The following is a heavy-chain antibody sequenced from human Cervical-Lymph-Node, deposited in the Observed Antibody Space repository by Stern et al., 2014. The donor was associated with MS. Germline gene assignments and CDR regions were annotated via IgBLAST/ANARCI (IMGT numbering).Heavy chain of an antibody. CDR2: MNPNTGDT. D-gene: IGHD5-12*01. V-gene: IGHV1-8*01. J-gene: IGHJ4*02. CDR1: GCTFTSYD. Sequence: QVQLVQSGAEVKKPGASVRVSCKASGCTFTSYDINWVRQAPGKGLEWMGWMNPNTGDTGYAQKFQGRITMTRNTSMSTAYMDLSSLRSEDTATYYCARTYELDYWGQGTLLVVSS. CDR3: ARTYELDY.